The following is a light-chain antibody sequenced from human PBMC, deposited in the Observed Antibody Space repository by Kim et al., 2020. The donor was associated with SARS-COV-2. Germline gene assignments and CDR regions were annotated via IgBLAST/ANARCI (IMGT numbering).Light chain of an antibody. V-gene: IGKV1-27*01. Sequence: ASVGDSVTIPCRASQDIANSLAWYQQKPGTVPKLLIYAASTLQSGVPSRFSGSGSGTEFTLTIGSLQTEDVATYYCQKYNTAPWTFGPGTKVDIK. CDR1: QDIANS. CDR2: AAS. J-gene: IGKJ1*01. CDR3: QKYNTAPWT.